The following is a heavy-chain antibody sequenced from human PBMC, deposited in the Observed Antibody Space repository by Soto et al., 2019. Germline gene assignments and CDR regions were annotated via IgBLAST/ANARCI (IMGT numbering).Heavy chain of an antibody. CDR1: GFTFSSYA. V-gene: IGHV3-30*04. CDR3: VKGYYDSSGYLDFDY. CDR2: ISYDGSNK. J-gene: IGHJ4*02. Sequence: GGSLRLSCAASGFTFSSYAMHWVRQAPGKGLEWVAVISYDGSNKYYADSVKGRFTISRDNSKNTLYLQMNSLRAEDTAVYYCVKGYYDSSGYLDFDYWGQGTLVTVSS. D-gene: IGHD3-22*01.